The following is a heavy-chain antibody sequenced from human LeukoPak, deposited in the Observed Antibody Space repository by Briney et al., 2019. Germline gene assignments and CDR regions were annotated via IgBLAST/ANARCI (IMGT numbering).Heavy chain of an antibody. J-gene: IGHJ3*02. D-gene: IGHD2-2*02. CDR2: IIPIFGTA. V-gene: IGHV1-69*13. Sequence: ASVKVSCKASGYTFTSYYMHWVRQAPGQGLEWMGGIIPIFGTANYAQKFQGRVTITADESTSTAYMELSSLRSEDTAVYYCAREVVVVPAAINPGAFDIWGQGTMVTVSS. CDR3: AREVVVVPAAINPGAFDI. CDR1: GYTFTSYY.